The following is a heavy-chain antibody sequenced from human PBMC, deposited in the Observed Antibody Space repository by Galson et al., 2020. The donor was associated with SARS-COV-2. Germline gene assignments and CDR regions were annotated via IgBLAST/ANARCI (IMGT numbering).Heavy chain of an antibody. CDR1: GYTFTGYY. V-gene: IGHV1-2*02. J-gene: IGHJ5*02. Sequence: ASVKVSCKASGYTFTGYYMHWVRQAPGQGLEWMGWINPNSGGTNYAQKFQGRVTMTRDTSISTAYMELSRLRSDDTAVYYCARLPYYYDSSGYLAGFDPWGQVTLVTVSS. D-gene: IGHD3-22*01. CDR3: ARLPYYYDSSGYLAGFDP. CDR2: INPNSGGT.